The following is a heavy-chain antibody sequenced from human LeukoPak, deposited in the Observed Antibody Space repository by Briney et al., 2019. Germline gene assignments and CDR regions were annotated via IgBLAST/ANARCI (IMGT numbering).Heavy chain of an antibody. D-gene: IGHD5-18*01. J-gene: IGHJ4*02. CDR2: ISGSGGST. V-gene: IGHV3-23*01. CDR3: AKDGGYSYGYPIGY. CDR1: GFTFSSYA. Sequence: GGSLTLSCAASGFTFSSYAMSWVRQAPGKGLEWVSAISGSGGSTYYADSVKGRLTISRDNSKNTLYLQMNSLRAEDTAVYYCAKDGGYSYGYPIGYWGQGTLVTVSS.